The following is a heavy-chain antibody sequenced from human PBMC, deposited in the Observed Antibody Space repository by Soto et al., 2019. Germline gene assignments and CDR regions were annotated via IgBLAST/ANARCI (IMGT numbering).Heavy chain of an antibody. CDR1: GDSIRSYY. V-gene: IGHV4-59*01. CDR2: VFHTGNT. J-gene: IGHJ4*02. Sequence: LAVTCSFSGDSIRSYYWTWIRQPPGKGLQWIGYVFHTGNTNYNPSLKSRVTISEDASKNQVSLRLTSVTAADTAVYFCAREQYNWKIWGQGTLVTVYS. D-gene: IGHD1-20*01. CDR3: AREQYNWKI.